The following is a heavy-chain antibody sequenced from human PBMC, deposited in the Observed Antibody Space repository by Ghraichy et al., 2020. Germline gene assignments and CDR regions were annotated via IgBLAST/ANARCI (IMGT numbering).Heavy chain of an antibody. Sequence: SETLSLTCTVTGDSVTSTSLFWDWIRQSPGKGLEWIGSVDSSGSDYYNPSLKSRVSMSVDTTKNQFSLRLAAVTAADTALYYCSEYCISGGCYTTFLDWGQGTPVIVSS. CDR3: SEYCISGGCYTTFLD. CDR2: VDSSGSD. J-gene: IGHJ1*01. V-gene: IGHV4-39*01. CDR1: GDSVTSTSLF. D-gene: IGHD2-15*01.